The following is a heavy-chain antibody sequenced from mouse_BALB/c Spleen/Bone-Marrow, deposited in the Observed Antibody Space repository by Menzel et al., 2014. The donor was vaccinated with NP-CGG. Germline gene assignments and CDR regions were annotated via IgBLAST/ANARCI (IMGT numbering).Heavy chain of an antibody. CDR3: ARTPRATFYFDY. D-gene: IGHD3-1*01. CDR1: GFNIKDTY. V-gene: IGHV14-3*02. J-gene: IGHJ2*01. Sequence: EVQLQQSGAELVQPGASVKLSCTASGFNIKDTYMHWVKQRPEQSLEWIARIDPANGNTKYHPKFKGKVTITGDTSSNTVYLQLFSLTSEDTAVYYCARTPRATFYFDYWGQGTTLTVSS. CDR2: IDPANGNT.